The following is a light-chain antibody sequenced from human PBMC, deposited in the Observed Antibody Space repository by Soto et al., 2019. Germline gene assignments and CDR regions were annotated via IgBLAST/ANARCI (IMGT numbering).Light chain of an antibody. Sequence: DIQMTQSPSSLSASVGDRVTITCRASQSISDSLNWYQHKPGTAPKLLIYAASTLPSGVPSRFSGGGSGTDFTLTISILQPEDFVTYFCQQSFSFPATFGGGTKVEIK. J-gene: IGKJ4*01. CDR1: QSISDS. V-gene: IGKV1-39*01. CDR2: AAS. CDR3: QQSFSFPAT.